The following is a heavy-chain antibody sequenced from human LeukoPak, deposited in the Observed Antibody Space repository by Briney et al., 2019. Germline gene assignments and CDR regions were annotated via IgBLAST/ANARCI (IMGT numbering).Heavy chain of an antibody. V-gene: IGHV3-64*04. CDR1: GFTFSNYA. J-gene: IGHJ4*02. CDR3: AKVDSSSWLLFDS. Sequence: GGSLRLSCSASGFTFSNYAMYWVRQAPGKGLEYVSAISSNGGSTYYADSVKGRFTISRDNSKNTLYLQMNSLRAEDAAVYYCAKVDSSSWLLFDSWGQGTLVTVSS. CDR2: ISSNGGST. D-gene: IGHD6-13*01.